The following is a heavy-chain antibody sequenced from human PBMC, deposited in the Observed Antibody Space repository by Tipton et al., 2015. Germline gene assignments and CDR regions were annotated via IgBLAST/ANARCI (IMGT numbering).Heavy chain of an antibody. J-gene: IGHJ4*02. CDR3: ARAYDSTGYYYPTPFDY. D-gene: IGHD3-22*01. Sequence: TLSLTCTVSGGFISDYYWTWIRQPPGKGLEWIGYIYYTGSATYNPSLKSRVTISVDTSMNQFSLKLSSVTAADTAVYYCARAYDSTGYYYPTPFDYWGQGTLVTVSS. CDR2: IYYTGSA. V-gene: IGHV4-59*12. CDR1: GGFISDYY.